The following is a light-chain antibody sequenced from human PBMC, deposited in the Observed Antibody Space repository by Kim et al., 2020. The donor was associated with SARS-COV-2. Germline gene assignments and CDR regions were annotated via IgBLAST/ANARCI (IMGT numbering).Light chain of an antibody. V-gene: IGLV3-21*04. Sequence: APGKTARSTCGGSNIGTKSVHWYQQNPGQAPVLVIYYDSDRPSGIPERFSGSNSGNTATLTISRVEAGDEADYYCQVWDSTSDHVVFGGWTQLTVL. J-gene: IGLJ2*01. CDR3: QVWDSTSDHVV. CDR1: NIGTKS. CDR2: YDS.